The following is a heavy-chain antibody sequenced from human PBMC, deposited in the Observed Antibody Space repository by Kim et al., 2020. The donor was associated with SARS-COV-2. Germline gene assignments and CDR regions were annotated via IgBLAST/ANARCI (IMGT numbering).Heavy chain of an antibody. J-gene: IGHJ4*02. CDR1: GGSFSGYY. Sequence: SETLSLTCAVYGGSFSGYYWSWIRQPPGKGLEWIGEINHSGSTNYNPSLKSRVTISVDTSKNQFSLKLSSVTAADTAVYYCASFYDSSGHYYRCQGTLF. CDR3: ASFYDSSGHYY. V-gene: IGHV4-34*01. D-gene: IGHD3-22*01. CDR2: INHSGST.